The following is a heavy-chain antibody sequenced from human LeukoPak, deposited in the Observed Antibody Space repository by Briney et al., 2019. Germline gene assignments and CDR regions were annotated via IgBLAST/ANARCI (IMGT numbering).Heavy chain of an antibody. CDR1: GFIIRNYW. D-gene: IGHD6-19*01. CDR3: AGPPQAGPFDL. CDR2: INPDGGKE. Sequence: PGGSLRLSCAASGFIIRNYWMRWVSQATGKGGEWVANINPDGGKEIYSDSVKGRFTLSRHNARNYMYLQMNSLRADDTAVYYCAGPPQAGPFDLWGQGTLVTVSS. J-gene: IGHJ4*02. V-gene: IGHV3-7*01.